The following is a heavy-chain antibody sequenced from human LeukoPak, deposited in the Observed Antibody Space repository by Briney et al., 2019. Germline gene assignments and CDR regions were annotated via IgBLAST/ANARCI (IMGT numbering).Heavy chain of an antibody. CDR2: INHSGST. CDR1: GGSFIGYY. CDR3: AREYYDILTSQSN. Sequence: SETLSLTCTVYGGSFIGYYWSWIRQPPGKGLEWIGEINHSGSTNYNPSLKSRVTISVDTSKTQFSLKLTSITAADTAVYYFAREYYDILTSQSNWGQGTLVTVSS. V-gene: IGHV4-34*01. J-gene: IGHJ4*02. D-gene: IGHD3-9*01.